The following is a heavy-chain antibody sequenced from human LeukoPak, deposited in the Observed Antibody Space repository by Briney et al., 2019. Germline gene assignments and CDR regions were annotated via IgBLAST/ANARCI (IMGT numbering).Heavy chain of an antibody. J-gene: IGHJ4*02. Sequence: PGGSLRLSCAASGFTFSNYAINWVRQPPGKGLEWVSIISGSGDTTYYADSVKGRFTISRDNSRNTPYLQMSSLRVEDTAVYYCAKIPQVGTTSVPNFDSWGQGTLVTVSS. CDR2: ISGSGDTT. CDR1: GFTFSNYA. D-gene: IGHD2/OR15-2a*01. CDR3: AKIPQVGTTSVPNFDS. V-gene: IGHV3-23*01.